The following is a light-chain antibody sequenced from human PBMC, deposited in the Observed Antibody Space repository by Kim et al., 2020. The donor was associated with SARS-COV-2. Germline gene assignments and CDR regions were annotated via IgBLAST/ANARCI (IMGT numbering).Light chain of an antibody. CDR2: LGS. J-gene: IGKJ4*01. CDR3: MQALQTPLT. CDR1: QSLLHSNGYNC. V-gene: IGKV2-28*01. Sequence: DIVMTQSPLSLPVTPGEPASISCRSSQSLLHSNGYNCLDWYLQKPGQSPQLLIYLGSNRASGVPDRFSGSGSGTDCTMKISRVEAEDVWVYYCMQALQTPLTFGGGTKLEI.